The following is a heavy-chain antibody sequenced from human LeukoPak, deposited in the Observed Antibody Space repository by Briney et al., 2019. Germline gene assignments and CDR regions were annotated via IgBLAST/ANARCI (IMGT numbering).Heavy chain of an antibody. J-gene: IGHJ4*02. V-gene: IGHV5-51*01. CDR1: GYSFTSYW. D-gene: IGHD6-6*01. CDR3: VRPPQAGSSSSEY. CDR2: IYPGDSDT. Sequence: ESLKISCKGSGYSFTSYWIGWVRQMPGKGLEWMGIIYPGDSDTTYSPSFQGQVTISADKSITTAYLQWSSLKASDTAMYYCVRPPQAGSSSSEYWGQGTLVTVSS.